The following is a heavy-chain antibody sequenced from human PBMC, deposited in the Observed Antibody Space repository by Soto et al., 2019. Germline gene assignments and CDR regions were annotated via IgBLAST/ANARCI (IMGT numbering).Heavy chain of an antibody. CDR1: GGTLSSYA. CDR3: AREQDGGLDY. D-gene: IGHD4-17*01. J-gene: IGHJ4*02. V-gene: IGHV1-69*13. Sequence: GASVKVSCKASGGTLSSYAISWVRQAPGQGLEWMGGIIPIFGTANYAQKFQGRVTITADESTSTAYMELSSLRSEDTAVYYCAREQDGGLDYWGQGTLVTVSS. CDR2: IIPIFGTA.